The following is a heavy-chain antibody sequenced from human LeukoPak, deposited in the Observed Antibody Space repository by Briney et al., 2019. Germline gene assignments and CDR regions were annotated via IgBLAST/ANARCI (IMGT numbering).Heavy chain of an antibody. CDR1: GFTFSSYD. V-gene: IGHV3-48*01. CDR3: AREGFYYYYMDV. Sequence: GGSLRLSCAASGFTFSSYDMNWVRQAPGKGLEWVSYITSSSGTIHYADSVKGRFTISRDNAKSSLYLQMNSLRAEDTAVYYCAREGFYYYYMDVWGKGTTVTVSS. CDR2: ITSSSGTI. J-gene: IGHJ6*03.